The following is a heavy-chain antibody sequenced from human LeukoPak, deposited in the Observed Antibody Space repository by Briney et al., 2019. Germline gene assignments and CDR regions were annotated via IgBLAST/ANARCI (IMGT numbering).Heavy chain of an antibody. CDR1: GYTFSNYD. V-gene: IGHV1-8*01. D-gene: IGHD2-2*01. CDR2: MNPKSTNT. CDR3: ARGPPESTSSDY. Sequence: ASVNVSCKASGYTFSNYDINWVRQAPGQGRECLGGMNPKSTNTGYAQKFQGRVSMTRNTSISTAYMELSSLRSDDTAVYYCARGPPESTSSDYWGQGTLVTVSS. J-gene: IGHJ4*02.